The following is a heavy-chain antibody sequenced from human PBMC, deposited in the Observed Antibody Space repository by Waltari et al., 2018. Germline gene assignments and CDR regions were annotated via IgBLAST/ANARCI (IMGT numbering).Heavy chain of an antibody. V-gene: IGHV3-74*01. Sequence: EVQLVESGGGLVQPGGSLRLSCAASGFTFSSYWMHWVRQAPGKGLVWVSRSNSDGSSTSYADSVKGRFTISRDNAKNTLYLQMNSLRAEDTAVYYCALIVVVPAAGFDPWGQGTLVTVSS. CDR2: SNSDGSST. CDR1: GFTFSSYW. D-gene: IGHD2-2*01. CDR3: ALIVVVPAAGFDP. J-gene: IGHJ5*02.